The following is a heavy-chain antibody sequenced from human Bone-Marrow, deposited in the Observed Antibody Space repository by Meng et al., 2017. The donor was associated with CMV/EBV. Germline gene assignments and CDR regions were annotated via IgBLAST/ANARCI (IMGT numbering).Heavy chain of an antibody. CDR1: GFTFSSYG. J-gene: IGHJ4*02. Sequence: GESLKISCVASGFTFSSYGMHWVRQAPGKGLEWVSAISGSGGSTYYADSVKGRFTISRDNSKNTLYLQMNSLRAEDTAVYYCAKSNWGYYFDYWGQGTLVTVSS. CDR3: AKSNWGYYFDY. V-gene: IGHV3-23*01. D-gene: IGHD7-27*01. CDR2: ISGSGGST.